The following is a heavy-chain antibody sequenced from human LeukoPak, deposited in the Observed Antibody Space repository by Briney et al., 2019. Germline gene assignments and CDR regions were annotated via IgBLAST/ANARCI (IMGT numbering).Heavy chain of an antibody. CDR2: ISWNSGSI. Sequence: GGSLRLSCAASGFTFDDYAMHWVRQTPGKGLEWVSGISWNSGSIGYADSVKGRFTISRDNAKNSLYLQMNSLRAEDTALYYCAKDIRSGWLRSFDYWGQGTLVTVSS. CDR3: AKDIRSGWLRSFDY. D-gene: IGHD6-19*01. J-gene: IGHJ4*02. CDR1: GFTFDDYA. V-gene: IGHV3-9*01.